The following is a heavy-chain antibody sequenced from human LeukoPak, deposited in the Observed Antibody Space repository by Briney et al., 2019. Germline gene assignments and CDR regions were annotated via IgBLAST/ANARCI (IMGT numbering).Heavy chain of an antibody. J-gene: IGHJ4*02. D-gene: IGHD2-2*01. Sequence: ASVKVSCKAAGYTLTGYCIHWVRQAPGQGLGWMGWINPNSGGTSYAQKFQGRVTMTRDTSISTAYMELSRLRSDDTAVYYCARGRCSSRSCYLFDYWGQGTLVTVSS. V-gene: IGHV1-2*02. CDR3: ARGRCSSRSCYLFDY. CDR1: GYTLTGYC. CDR2: INPNSGGT.